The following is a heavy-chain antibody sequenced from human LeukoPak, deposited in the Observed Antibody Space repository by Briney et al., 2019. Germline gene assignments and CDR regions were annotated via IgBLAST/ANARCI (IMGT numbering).Heavy chain of an antibody. Sequence: SETLSLTCTVSGGSISSYYWSWIRQPPGKGLEWIGYIYYSGSTNYNPSLKSRVTISVDTSKNQFSLKLSSVTAADTAVYYCARLDYYYYYMDVWGKGTTVTVSS. CDR2: IYYSGST. J-gene: IGHJ6*03. CDR1: GGSISSYY. CDR3: ARLDYYYYYMDV. V-gene: IGHV4-59*01.